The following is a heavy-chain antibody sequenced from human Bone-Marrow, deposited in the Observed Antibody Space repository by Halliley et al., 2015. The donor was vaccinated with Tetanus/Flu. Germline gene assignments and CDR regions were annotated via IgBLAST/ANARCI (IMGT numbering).Heavy chain of an antibody. V-gene: IGHV4-31*03. CDR3: ARGCSSTGCSESDGFDI. CDR1: GGSISSGTYY. Sequence: TLSLTCTVSGGSISSGTYYWTWIRQHPGKGLEWIGYIYSSGNSYHNPSLKSRLTISRDTSKNQFSLRLSSVTAADTAVYYCARGCSSTGCSESDGFDIWGQGITVTVSS. CDR2: IYSSGNS. D-gene: IGHD2-2*01. J-gene: IGHJ3*02.